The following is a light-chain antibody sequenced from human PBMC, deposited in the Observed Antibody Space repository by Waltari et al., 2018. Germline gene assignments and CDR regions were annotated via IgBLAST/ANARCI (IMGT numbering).Light chain of an antibody. J-gene: IGKJ3*01. CDR2: AAS. V-gene: IGKV1-39*01. Sequence: DIQMTQSPSSLSASVGARVTITCRASQSISSYLNWYQQKPGKAPKLLIYAASSLQSGVPSRFSGSVSGTDFTLTISSLQPEDFATYYCQQSYSTLFTFGPGTKVDIK. CDR3: QQSYSTLFT. CDR1: QSISSY.